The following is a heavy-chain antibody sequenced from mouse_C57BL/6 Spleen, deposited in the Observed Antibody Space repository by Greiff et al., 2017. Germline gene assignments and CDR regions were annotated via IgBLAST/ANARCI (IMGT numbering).Heavy chain of an antibody. D-gene: IGHD1-1*01. CDR3: ARGNYYYGSSYVPFFAY. CDR1: GYAFSSYW. CDR2: IYPGDGDT. Sequence: VQLQQSGAELVKPGASVKISCKASGYAFSSYWMNWVKQRPGKGLEWIGKIYPGDGDTNYNGKFKGKATLTADKSSSTAYMQLSSLTSEDSAVYFCARGNYYYGSSYVPFFAYWGQGTLVTVSA. J-gene: IGHJ3*01. V-gene: IGHV1-80*01.